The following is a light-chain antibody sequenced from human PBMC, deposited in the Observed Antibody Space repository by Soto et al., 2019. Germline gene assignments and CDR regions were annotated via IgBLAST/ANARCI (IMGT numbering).Light chain of an antibody. J-gene: IGKJ1*01. CDR1: QGISNY. Sequence: DIQMTQSPSSLSASVGDRVTITCRASQGISNYLAWYQQKPGKVPKLLIYAASTLQSGVPSRFSGSGSGTDFTLTISSLQSEDFTVYSCLQYHNLWAFGQGTKV. V-gene: IGKV1-27*01. CDR2: AAS. CDR3: LQYHNLWA.